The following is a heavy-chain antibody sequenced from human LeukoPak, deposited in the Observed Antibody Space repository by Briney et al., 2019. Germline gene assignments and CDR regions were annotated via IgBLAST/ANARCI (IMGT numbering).Heavy chain of an antibody. CDR3: ARKWELLYSFDY. V-gene: IGHV1-2*02. Sequence: ASVKVSCKASGYTFTGYYMHWVRQAPGQGLEWMGWINPNSGGTNYAQKFQGRVTMTRDTSISTAYMELSRLRSDDTAVYYCARKWELLYSFDYWGQGTLVTVSS. J-gene: IGHJ4*02. D-gene: IGHD1-26*01. CDR2: INPNSGGT. CDR1: GYTFTGYY.